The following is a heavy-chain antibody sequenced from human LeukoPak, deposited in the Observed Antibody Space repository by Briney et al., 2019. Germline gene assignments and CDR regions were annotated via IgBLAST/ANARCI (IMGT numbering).Heavy chain of an antibody. V-gene: IGHV1-2*06. CDR2: INPKGGGS. J-gene: IGHJ4*02. Sequence: ASVKVSCKASEYTFTDYSMHWVRQAPGQGLEWMGRINPKGGGSNSAQKFQGRVTMTRDTSISTAYMELSRLTSGDTAVYYCARGGNWNDFGVWGQGTLVTVSS. CDR1: EYTFTDYS. D-gene: IGHD1-20*01. CDR3: ARGGNWNDFGV.